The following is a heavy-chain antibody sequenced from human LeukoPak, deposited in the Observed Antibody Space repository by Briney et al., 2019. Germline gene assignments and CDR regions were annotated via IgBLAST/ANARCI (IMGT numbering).Heavy chain of an antibody. CDR3: ARAPGTAYHAYYFDS. Sequence: SETLSLTCTVSGGSISTGGYFWSWIRQHPGRGLEWLGYFYYSGSTYYDPSLKSRVTISVDTSKNQFSLKLTSVTAAATAVYYCARAPGTAYHAYYFDSWGQGTLVTVSS. CDR2: FYYSGST. J-gene: IGHJ4*02. V-gene: IGHV4-31*03. CDR1: GGSISTGGYF. D-gene: IGHD2-8*02.